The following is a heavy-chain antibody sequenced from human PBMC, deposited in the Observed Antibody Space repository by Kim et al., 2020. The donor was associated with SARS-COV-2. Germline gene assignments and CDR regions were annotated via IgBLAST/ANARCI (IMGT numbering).Heavy chain of an antibody. J-gene: IGHJ2*01. D-gene: IGHD3-10*01. CDR3: ARGLSGGNTVRGVFDL. CDR1: GFTLSNDW. CDR2: INSDGSDT. V-gene: IGHV3-74*01. Sequence: GGSLRLSCAASGFTLSNDWMHWVRQAPGKGLVWVSRINSDGSDTTYADSVKGRFTISRDNPKNTLYLQMNSLRAEDTAVYFCARGLSGGNTVRGVFDLWGRGTLVTVSS.